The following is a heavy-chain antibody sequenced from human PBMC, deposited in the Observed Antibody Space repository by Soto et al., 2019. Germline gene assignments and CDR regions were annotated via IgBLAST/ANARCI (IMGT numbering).Heavy chain of an antibody. CDR2: IYYSWIT. Sequence: QVQLQESGPGLVKPSETLSLNWSVSGGSFCPSFLCWIRQPPGKGLEWIGHIYYSWITSYNPSLRSRVTISLDTSKSQFSLSLRSVSAADTAVYYCERIYGDLPDYWGQGTLVPV. V-gene: IGHV4-59*08. J-gene: IGHJ4*02. D-gene: IGHD4-17*01. CDR1: GGSFCPSF. CDR3: ERIYGDLPDY.